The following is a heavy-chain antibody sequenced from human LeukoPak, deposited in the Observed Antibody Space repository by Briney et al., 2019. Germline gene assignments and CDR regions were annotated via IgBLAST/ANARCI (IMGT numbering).Heavy chain of an antibody. Sequence: GGSLRLSCAASGFTFSSYWMSWVRQAPGKGLEWVANIKQDGSEKYYVDSVKGRFTISRDNAKNSLYLQVNSLRPEDMALYYCAKGNSGSYSQDWFDLWGQGTLVTVSS. J-gene: IGHJ5*02. V-gene: IGHV3-7*03. CDR3: AKGNSGSYSQDWFDL. CDR2: IKQDGSEK. CDR1: GFTFSSYW. D-gene: IGHD1-26*01.